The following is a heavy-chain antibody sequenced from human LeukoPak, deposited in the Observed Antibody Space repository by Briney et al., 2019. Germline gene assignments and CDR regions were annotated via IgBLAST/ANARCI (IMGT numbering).Heavy chain of an antibody. V-gene: IGHV3-23*01. CDR2: ISSSADST. D-gene: IGHD3-22*01. J-gene: IGHJ6*02. Sequence: HPGGSLRLSCAASGFIFSNYGMNWVRQAPGKGLEWVSAISSSADSTYYGDSLKGRFTISRDNSKNTLYLQMSSLRAEDTAVYYCAKGVYDSTGRYYYHFGMDVWGQGTTVTVAS. CDR3: AKGVYDSTGRYYYHFGMDV. CDR1: GFIFSNYG.